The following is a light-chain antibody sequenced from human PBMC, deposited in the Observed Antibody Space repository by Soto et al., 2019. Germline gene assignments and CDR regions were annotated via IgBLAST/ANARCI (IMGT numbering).Light chain of an antibody. J-gene: IGKJ1*01. CDR1: QSVSSSY. Sequence: EIVLTQSPGTLSLSPGERATLSCRASQSVSSSYLAWYQQKPGQAPRLLIYGASSSATGIPDRFRGSGSGTDFTLTISRLEPEDFAVYYCQQYGSSPWTFGQWTKVEIK. CDR2: GAS. V-gene: IGKV3-20*01. CDR3: QQYGSSPWT.